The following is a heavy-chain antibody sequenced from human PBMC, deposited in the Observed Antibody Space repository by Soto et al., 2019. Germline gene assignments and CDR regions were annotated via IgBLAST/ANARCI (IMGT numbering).Heavy chain of an antibody. CDR1: GFTFSSYA. CDR2: ISYDGSNK. V-gene: IGHV3-30-3*01. Sequence: PGGSLRLSCAASGFTFSSYAMHWVRQAPGKGLEWVAVISYDGSNKYYADSVKGRFTISRDNSKNTLYLQMNSLRVEDTAVYYCARDFDYLRGVIDYWGQGTLVTVSS. CDR3: ARDFDYLRGVIDY. J-gene: IGHJ4*02. D-gene: IGHD3-10*01.